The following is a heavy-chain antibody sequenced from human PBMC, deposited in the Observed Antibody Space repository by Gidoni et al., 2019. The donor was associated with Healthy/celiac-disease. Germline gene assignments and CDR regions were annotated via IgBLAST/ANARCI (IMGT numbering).Heavy chain of an antibody. CDR1: GGSISSSSYY. D-gene: IGHD2-2*01. CDR3: ARHTSGPCSSTSCHEESLDY. Sequence: QLQLQESGPGLVKPSETLSLTCTVSGGSISSSSYYWGWIRQPPGKGLEWIGSIYYSGSTYYNPSLKSRVTISVDTSKNQFSLKLSSVTAADTAVYYCARHTSGPCSSTSCHEESLDYWGQGTLVTVSS. J-gene: IGHJ4*02. V-gene: IGHV4-39*01. CDR2: IYYSGST.